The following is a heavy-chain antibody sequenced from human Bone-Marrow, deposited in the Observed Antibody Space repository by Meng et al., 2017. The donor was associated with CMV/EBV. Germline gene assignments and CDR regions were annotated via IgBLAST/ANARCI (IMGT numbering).Heavy chain of an antibody. CDR3: ARGQVQCSTINCHDYRFSGMDV. Sequence: ASVKVSCKASGYTFTSYDINWVRQATGQGLEWMGWMNPNSGNTGYAQKFQGRVTMTRNTSISTAYMELSSLRSEDTAVYYCARGQVQCSTINCHDYRFSGMDVWGQGTTVTGSS. D-gene: IGHD2/OR15-2a*01. V-gene: IGHV1-8*01. CDR2: MNPNSGNT. J-gene: IGHJ6*02. CDR1: GYTFTSYD.